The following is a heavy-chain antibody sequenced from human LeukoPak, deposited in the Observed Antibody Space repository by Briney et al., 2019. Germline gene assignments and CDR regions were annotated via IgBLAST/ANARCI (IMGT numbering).Heavy chain of an antibody. CDR2: IYYSGST. CDR3: ARQELEPDAFDI. D-gene: IGHD1-1*01. J-gene: IGHJ3*02. CDR1: GGSISSYY. V-gene: IGHV4-59*01. Sequence: KPSETLSLTCTVSGGSISSYYWSWIRQPPGKGLEWIGYIYYSGSTNYNPSLKSRVTISVDTSKNQFSLKLSSVTAADTAVYYCARQELEPDAFDIWGQGTMVTVSS.